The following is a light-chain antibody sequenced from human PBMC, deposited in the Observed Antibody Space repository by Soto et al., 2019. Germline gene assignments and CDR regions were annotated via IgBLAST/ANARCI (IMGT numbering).Light chain of an antibody. CDR1: SSDVGSYNR. CDR2: EVS. CDR3: SSTPYV. V-gene: IGLV2-18*01. J-gene: IGLJ1*01. Sequence: QAVLTQPPSVSGSPGQSVTISCTGTSSDVGSYNRVSWYQQPPGTAPKLMIFEVSYRPSGVPDRFSGSKSGNTASLTISGLQAEDEADYTSSSTPYVFGTGTKVTVL.